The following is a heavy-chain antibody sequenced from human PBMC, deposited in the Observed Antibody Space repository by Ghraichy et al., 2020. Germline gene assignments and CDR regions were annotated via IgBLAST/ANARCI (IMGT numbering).Heavy chain of an antibody. D-gene: IGHD3-3*01. V-gene: IGHV3-7*03. Sequence: GSLNISCAAPRFTFSAYWMAWLRQAPGKGLEWVANMNEDGSVKNHLDSVKGRFSISRDNVKRSLYLQMNSLRAEDTAIYYCAADKCFGAHDYWGQGSLVFVSS. CDR3: AADKCFGAHDY. CDR1: RFTFSAYW. J-gene: IGHJ4*02. CDR2: MNEDGSVK.